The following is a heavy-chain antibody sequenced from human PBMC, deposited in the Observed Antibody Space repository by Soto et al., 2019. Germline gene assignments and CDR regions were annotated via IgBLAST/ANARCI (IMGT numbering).Heavy chain of an antibody. J-gene: IGHJ4*02. CDR2: ISYDGSNK. V-gene: IGHV3-30*18. Sequence: QVPLVESGGGVVQPGRSLRLSCAASGFTFSSYGMHWVRQAPGKGLEWVAVISYDGSNKYYADSVKGRFTISRDNSKHTLYLQMNSLRAEDTAVYYCAKDQESGSYPPGFDYWGQGTLVTVSS. CDR1: GFTFSSYG. CDR3: AKDQESGSYPPGFDY. D-gene: IGHD1-26*01.